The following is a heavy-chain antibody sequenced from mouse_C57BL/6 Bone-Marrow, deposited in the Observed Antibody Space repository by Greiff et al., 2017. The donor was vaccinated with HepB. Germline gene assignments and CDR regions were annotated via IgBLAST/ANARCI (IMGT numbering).Heavy chain of an antibody. J-gene: IGHJ2*01. CDR2: IHPNSGST. CDR1: GYTFTSYW. Sequence: VQLQQSGAELARPGASVKLSCKASGYTFTSYWMHWVKQRPGQGLEWIGMIHPNSGSTNYNEKFKSKATLTVDKSSSTAYMQLSSLTSEDSAVYYCARGLLKGNYFDYWGQGTTLTVSS. V-gene: IGHV1-64*01. CDR3: ARGLLKGNYFDY. D-gene: IGHD2-14*01.